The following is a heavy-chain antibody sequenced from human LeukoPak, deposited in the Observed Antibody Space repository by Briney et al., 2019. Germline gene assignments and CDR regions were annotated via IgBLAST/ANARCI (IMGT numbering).Heavy chain of an antibody. D-gene: IGHD6-13*01. Sequence: SETLSLTCTVSGGSISSYYWSWIRQPPGKGLEWIGYIYYSGSTNYNPSLKSRVTISVDTSKNQFSLKLSSVTAADTAVYYCASSYSSSSVLYYYYYMDVWGKGTTVTVSS. V-gene: IGHV4-59*12. CDR2: IYYSGST. J-gene: IGHJ6*03. CDR3: ASSYSSSSVLYYYYYMDV. CDR1: GGSISSYY.